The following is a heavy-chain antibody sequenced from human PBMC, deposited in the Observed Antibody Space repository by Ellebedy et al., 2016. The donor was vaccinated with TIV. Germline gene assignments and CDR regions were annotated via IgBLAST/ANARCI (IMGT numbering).Heavy chain of an antibody. Sequence: GESLKISCAASGFTFSDHYMDWVRQAPGKGLEWVGRTRNKANSYTTEYAASVKGRFTISRDDSKNSLYLQMNSLKTEDTAVYYCAREEFYGDSFDYWGQGTLVTVSS. CDR1: GFTFSDHY. J-gene: IGHJ4*02. V-gene: IGHV3-72*01. CDR3: AREEFYGDSFDY. D-gene: IGHD4-17*01. CDR2: TRNKANSYTT.